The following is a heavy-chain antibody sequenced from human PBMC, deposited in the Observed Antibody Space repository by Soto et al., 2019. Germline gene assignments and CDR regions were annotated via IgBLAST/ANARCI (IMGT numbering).Heavy chain of an antibody. Sequence: EVQLVESGGGLIQPGGSLRLSCAASGFTVSSNYMSWVRQAPGKGLEWVSVIYSGGSTYYADSVKGRFTISRDNSKNTLYRQMNSLRAEDTAVYYCAREGHDYNYWYFDLWGRGTLVTVSS. J-gene: IGHJ2*01. CDR2: IYSGGST. D-gene: IGHD4-4*01. V-gene: IGHV3-53*01. CDR3: AREGHDYNYWYFDL. CDR1: GFTVSSNY.